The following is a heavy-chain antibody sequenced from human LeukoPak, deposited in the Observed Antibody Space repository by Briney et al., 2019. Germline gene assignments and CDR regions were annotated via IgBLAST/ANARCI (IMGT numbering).Heavy chain of an antibody. D-gene: IGHD3-22*01. CDR2: IYYSGST. Sequence: SETLSLTCTVSGGSISSYYWSWIRQPPGKGLEWIGYIYYSGSTNYNPSLKSRVTISVDTSKNQFSLKLSSVTAADTAVYYCARVGITMIVVAPFDYWGQGTLVTVSS. CDR3: ARVGITMIVVAPFDY. V-gene: IGHV4-59*01. CDR1: GGSISSYY. J-gene: IGHJ4*02.